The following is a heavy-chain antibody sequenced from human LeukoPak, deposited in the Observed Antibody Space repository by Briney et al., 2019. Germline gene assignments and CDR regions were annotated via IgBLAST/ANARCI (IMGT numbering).Heavy chain of an antibody. V-gene: IGHV1-2*02. Sequence: ASVKVSCKASGYTFTGYYMHWVRQAPGQGLEWMGWINPNSGGTNYAQKFQGRVTMTRDTSISTAYMELSRLRSDDTAVYYCARANYDFWSGIDYWGQGTLVTVSS. CDR3: ARANYDFWSGIDY. CDR1: GYTFTGYY. CDR2: INPNSGGT. D-gene: IGHD3-3*01. J-gene: IGHJ4*02.